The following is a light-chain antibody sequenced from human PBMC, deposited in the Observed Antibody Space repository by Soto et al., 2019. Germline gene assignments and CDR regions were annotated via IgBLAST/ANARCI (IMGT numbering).Light chain of an antibody. Sequence: DFQMTQSPSTLSASAGDRVTITCRASQNIRSRLAWFQQKPGKPPKLLIYAASTLQSGVPSRFSGGGSGTDFTLTINSLQPEDFATYYCQQTYSSSTFGPGTKVDIK. CDR2: AAS. CDR3: QQTYSSST. V-gene: IGKV1-39*01. J-gene: IGKJ3*01. CDR1: QNIRSR.